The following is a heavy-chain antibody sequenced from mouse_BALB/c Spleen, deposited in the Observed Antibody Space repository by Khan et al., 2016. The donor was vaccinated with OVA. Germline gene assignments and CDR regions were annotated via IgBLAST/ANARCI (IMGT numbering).Heavy chain of an antibody. V-gene: IGHV1S135*01. CDR2: IDPFSGGT. J-gene: IGHJ3*01. D-gene: IGHD2-2*01. CDR3: TRDGYVAWFAY. CDR1: GYSFTSYY. Sequence: VRLQQSGPELMKPGASVKISCKASGYSFTSYYIHWVMQSHGKSLEWIGYIDPFSGGTTYNQKFKGKATLTVDKSSSTAYIHLSSLTSEDSAVYYCTRDGYVAWFAYWGQGTLVTVSA.